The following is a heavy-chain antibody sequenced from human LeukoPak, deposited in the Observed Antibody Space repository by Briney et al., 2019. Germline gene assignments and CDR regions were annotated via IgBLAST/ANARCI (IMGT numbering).Heavy chain of an antibody. D-gene: IGHD3-10*01. CDR3: ARNYYGPVHWFDP. CDR2: IYYSGST. J-gene: IGHJ5*02. V-gene: IGHV4-39*07. CDR1: GGSISSSSYY. Sequence: PSETLSLTCAVSGGSISSSSYYWGWIRRPPGKGLEWIGSIYYSGSTYYNPSLKSRVTISVDTSKNQFSLKLSSVTAADTAVYYCARNYYGPVHWFDPWGQGTLVTVSS.